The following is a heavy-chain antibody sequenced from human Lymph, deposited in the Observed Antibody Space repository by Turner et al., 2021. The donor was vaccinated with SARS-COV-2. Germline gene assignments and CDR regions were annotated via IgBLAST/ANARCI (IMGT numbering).Heavy chain of an antibody. V-gene: IGHV4-34*01. D-gene: IGHD7-27*01. CDR1: GGSFSGYY. CDR3: ARVWVRWWYFDL. J-gene: IGHJ2*01. CDR2: INHSGST. Sequence: QVQLQQWGAGLLKPSETLSLTCAVYGGSFSGYYWSWIRQPPGKGLEWIGEINHSGSTNYNPSIKSRVTISVDTSKKKCSLKLSSVTAADTAVYYCARVWVRWWYFDLWGRGTLVTVSS.